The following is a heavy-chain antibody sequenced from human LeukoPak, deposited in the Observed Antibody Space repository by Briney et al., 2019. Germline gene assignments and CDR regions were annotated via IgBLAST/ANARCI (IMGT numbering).Heavy chain of an antibody. CDR2: MNPNSGNT. Sequence: XXKAXGYTFTSYDIXWVRQAPGQGLEWMGWMNPNSGNTVYAQKFQGRVTMTRNTSISTAYMELSSLRSEDTAVYYCARHAKIIGFDPWGQGTLVTVSS. CDR3: ARHAKIIGFDP. CDR1: GYTFTSYD. V-gene: IGHV1-8*01. J-gene: IGHJ5*02.